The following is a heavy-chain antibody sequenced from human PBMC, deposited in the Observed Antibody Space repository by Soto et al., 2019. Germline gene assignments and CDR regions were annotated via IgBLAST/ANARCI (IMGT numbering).Heavy chain of an antibody. CDR2: TYYRGST. CDR3: ARHGAWAPLD. J-gene: IGHJ4*02. V-gene: IGHV4-39*01. Sequence: QLQLQESGPGLVKPSETLSLTCTVSGDSISSSHHYWAWVRQPPGKGLEWIVSTYYRGSTFYSPSLRGPVTTSVDTSTNQLSLKLKSVTAADTAVYFCARHGAWAPLDWGQGTLVTVSS. D-gene: IGHD3-16*01. CDR1: GDSISSSHHY.